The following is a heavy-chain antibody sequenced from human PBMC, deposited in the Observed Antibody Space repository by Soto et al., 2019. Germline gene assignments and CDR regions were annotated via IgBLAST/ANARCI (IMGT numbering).Heavy chain of an antibody. J-gene: IGHJ6*03. Sequence: GASVKVSCKASGYTFTSYGISWGRQAPGQALEWMGWISAYNGNTNYAQKLQGRVTMTTDTSTSTAYMELRSLRSDDTAVYYWARVGGDFCSGGSCHYYYYMDVGGKGTTVTVSS. CDR3: ARVGGDFCSGGSCHYYYYMDV. CDR1: GYTFTSYG. D-gene: IGHD2-15*01. CDR2: ISAYNGNT. V-gene: IGHV1-18*01.